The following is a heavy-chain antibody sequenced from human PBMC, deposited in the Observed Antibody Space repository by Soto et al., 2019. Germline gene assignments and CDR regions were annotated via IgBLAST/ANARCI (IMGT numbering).Heavy chain of an antibody. Sequence: VKVSCKASGYTFTGYYIHWVRQAPGQGLEWMGWINPNSGDTHFAQKFQGRVTMTRDTSISTAYMELSRLTSADTAVYYCARSLSTIGARPDYWGHGSLVTVSS. CDR2: INPNSGDT. J-gene: IGHJ4*01. D-gene: IGHD6-6*01. V-gene: IGHV1-2*02. CDR3: ARSLSTIGARPDY. CDR1: GYTFTGYY.